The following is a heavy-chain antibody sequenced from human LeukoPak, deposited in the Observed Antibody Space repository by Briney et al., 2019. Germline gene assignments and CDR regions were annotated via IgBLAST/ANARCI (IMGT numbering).Heavy chain of an antibody. CDR2: VSYDGSNK. Sequence: PGRSLRLSCAASGFTFSSYDMDWVRQAPGKGLEWVAVVSYDGSNKYYANSVKGRFTISRDNSKNTLYLQMNSLRVEDTAVYYCAKDRRRNSWFDSWGQGTLVTVSS. CDR1: GFTFSSYD. V-gene: IGHV3-30*18. D-gene: IGHD4-11*01. J-gene: IGHJ5*01. CDR3: AKDRRRNSWFDS.